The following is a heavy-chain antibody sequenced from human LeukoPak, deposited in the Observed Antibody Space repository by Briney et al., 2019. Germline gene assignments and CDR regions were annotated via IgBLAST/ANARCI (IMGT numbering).Heavy chain of an antibody. Sequence: PSETLSLTCTVSSASISSYYWSWIRQPPGKGLEWIGYICYSGSTNYNPSLKSRVTISVDTSKNQFSLKMSSVTAADTAVYYCARGNPNAFDIWGQGTMVTVSS. CDR2: ICYSGST. CDR3: ARGNPNAFDI. CDR1: SASISSYY. J-gene: IGHJ3*02. V-gene: IGHV4-59*01.